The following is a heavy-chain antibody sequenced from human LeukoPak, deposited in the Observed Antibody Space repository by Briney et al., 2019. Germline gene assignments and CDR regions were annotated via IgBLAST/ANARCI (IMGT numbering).Heavy chain of an antibody. CDR2: ISSSSSYI. D-gene: IGHD5-18*01. CDR3: AREGNGYSYAEWYFDY. CDR1: GFTFSSYS. V-gene: IGHV3-21*01. Sequence: GGSLRLSCAASGFTFSSYSMNWVRQAPGKGLEWVSSISSSSSYIYYADSVKGRFTISRDNAKNSLYLQMNSLRAEDTAVYYCAREGNGYSYAEWYFDYWGQGTLVTVSS. J-gene: IGHJ4*02.